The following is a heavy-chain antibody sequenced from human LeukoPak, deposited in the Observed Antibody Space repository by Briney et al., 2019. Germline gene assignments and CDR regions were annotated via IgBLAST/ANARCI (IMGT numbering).Heavy chain of an antibody. D-gene: IGHD5-18*01. J-gene: IGHJ4*02. CDR2: INGDASST. V-gene: IGHV3-74*01. CDR1: GLTLSGYW. CDR3: ARARGNTYGYFEY. Sequence: GGSLRLSCAASGLTLSGYWMHWVRHAPGKGLVWVSRINGDASSTSYADSVKGRFTISRDNAESTLYLQMNSLRVEDTAVYYCARARGNTYGYFEYWGQGTLVTVSS.